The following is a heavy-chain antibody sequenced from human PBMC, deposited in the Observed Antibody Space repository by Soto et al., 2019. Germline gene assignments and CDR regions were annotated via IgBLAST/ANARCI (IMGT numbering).Heavy chain of an antibody. V-gene: IGHV1-8*01. D-gene: IGHD2-21*02. CDR3: ARGARYRLPKKGDYHYYCMDV. J-gene: IGHJ6*03. CDR2: MNPNSGDT. CDR1: GYTFNNYD. Sequence: QVQLVESGAEVKKPGASVKVSCKASGYTFNNYDINWVRQATGQGPEWVGRMNPNSGDTDYAERFQGRVSMTRDTSISTAYLELNSLTSEDTAIYYCARGARYRLPKKGDYHYYCMDVWGKGTTVIVSS.